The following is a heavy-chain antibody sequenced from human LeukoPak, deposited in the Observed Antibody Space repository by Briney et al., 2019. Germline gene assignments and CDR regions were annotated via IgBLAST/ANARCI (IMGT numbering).Heavy chain of an antibody. CDR1: GDSISSYY. Sequence: SETLSLTCTVSGDSISSYYWSWIRQPPGKGLEWIGYINYSGSTTYKPSLKSRVTISVDTSTNQSSLKLSSVTAGETAVYFCARDSRGPKVVVTAIRGPLYFDVGGRRTLVTVSS. CDR2: INYSGST. J-gene: IGHJ2*01. V-gene: IGHV4-59*01. CDR3: ARDSRGPKVVVTAIRGPLYFDV. D-gene: IGHD2-21*02.